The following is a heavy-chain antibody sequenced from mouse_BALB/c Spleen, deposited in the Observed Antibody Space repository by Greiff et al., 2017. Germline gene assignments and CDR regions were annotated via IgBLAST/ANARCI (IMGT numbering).Heavy chain of an antibody. CDR3: TRDGGITTALWYFDV. D-gene: IGHD1-2*01. J-gene: IGHJ1*01. CDR2: ISSGGSYT. CDR1: GFTFSSYT. Sequence: EVMLVESGGGLVKPGGSLKLSCAASGFTFSSYTMSWVRQTPEKRLEWVATISSGGSYTYYPDSVKGRFTISRDNAKNTLYLQMSSLKSEDTAMYYCTRDGGITTALWYFDVWGAGTTVTVSS. V-gene: IGHV5-6-4*01.